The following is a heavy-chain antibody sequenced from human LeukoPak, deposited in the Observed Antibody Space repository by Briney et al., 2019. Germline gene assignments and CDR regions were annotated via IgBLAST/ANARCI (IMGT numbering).Heavy chain of an antibody. Sequence: SETLSLTCTVSGGSISSYYWSWIRQPAGKGLEWIGRIYTSGSTNYNPSLKGRVTMSVDTSKNQFSLKLSSVTAADTAVYYCARVAGDCSGGSCYSNWYFDLWGRGTLVTVSS. V-gene: IGHV4-4*07. CDR2: IYTSGST. CDR1: GGSISSYY. CDR3: ARVAGDCSGGSCYSNWYFDL. D-gene: IGHD2-15*01. J-gene: IGHJ2*01.